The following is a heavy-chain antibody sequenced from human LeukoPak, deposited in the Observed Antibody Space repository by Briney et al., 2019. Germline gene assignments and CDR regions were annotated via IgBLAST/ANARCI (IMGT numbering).Heavy chain of an antibody. CDR3: ARDFPDCSSTSCQEDIVLMVYATALGPFDY. CDR2: ISYDGSNK. V-gene: IGHV3-30-3*01. J-gene: IGHJ4*02. CDR1: GFTLSSYA. D-gene: IGHD2-8*01. Sequence: GRSLRLSCAASGFTLSSYAMHWVRQAPGKGLEWVAVISYDGSNKYYADSVKGRFTISRDNSKNTLYLQMNSLRAEDTAVYYCARDFPDCSSTSCQEDIVLMVYATALGPFDYWGQGTLVTVSS.